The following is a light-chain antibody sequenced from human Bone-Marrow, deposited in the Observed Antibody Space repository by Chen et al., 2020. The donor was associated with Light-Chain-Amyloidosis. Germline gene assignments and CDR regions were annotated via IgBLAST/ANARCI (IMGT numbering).Light chain of an antibody. J-gene: IGLJ3*02. CDR3: CSYAGRSPCSGV. CDR1: TSDVGSYNL. Sequence: QSALTQPASVSGSPGQSITLSCTGTTSDVGSYNLVSWYQQHPGKAPKLLIYEGSKRPSGVSNRFSGSKSGNTASLTISGLQAEDEADYYCCSYAGRSPCSGVFGGGTKLTAL. CDR2: EGS. V-gene: IGLV2-23*01.